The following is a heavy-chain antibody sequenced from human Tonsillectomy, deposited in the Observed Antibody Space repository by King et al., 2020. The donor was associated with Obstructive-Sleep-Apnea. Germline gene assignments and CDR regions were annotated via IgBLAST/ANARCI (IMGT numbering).Heavy chain of an antibody. V-gene: IGHV3-7*01. J-gene: IGHJ4*02. CDR3: AGGRGWLIDY. CDR1: GITFINYW. CDR2: IKQDGSEK. D-gene: IGHD6-19*01. Sequence: VQLVESGGGLVQPGGSLRLSCGASGITFINYWMNWVRQAPGMGPEWVAIIKQDGSEKFYVDSVKGRFTISRDNAKNSLYLQMNSLRAEDTAVYYCAGGRGWLIDYWGQGTLVTVSS.